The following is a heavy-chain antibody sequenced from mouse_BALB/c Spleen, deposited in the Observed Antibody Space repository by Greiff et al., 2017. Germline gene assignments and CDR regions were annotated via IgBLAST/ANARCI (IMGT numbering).Heavy chain of an antibody. CDR3: ARAGGGNSHAD. Sequence: EVMLVESGGGLVQPGGSRKLSCAASGFTFSSFGMHWVRQAPEKGLEWVAYISSGSSTIYYADTVKGRFTISRDNPKNTLFLQMTSLRSEDTAMYYCARAGGGNSHADWGQGTLVTVSA. CDR1: GFTFSSFG. V-gene: IGHV5-17*02. CDR2: ISSGSSTI. D-gene: IGHD2-1*01. J-gene: IGHJ3*01.